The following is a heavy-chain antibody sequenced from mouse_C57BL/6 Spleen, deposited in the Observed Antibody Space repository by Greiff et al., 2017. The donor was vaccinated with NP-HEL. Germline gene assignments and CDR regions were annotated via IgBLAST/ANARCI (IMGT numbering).Heavy chain of an antibody. CDR2: INPSNGGT. CDR3: ARWYYGSSYGYFDV. CDR1: GYTFTSYW. V-gene: IGHV1-53*01. J-gene: IGHJ1*03. D-gene: IGHD1-1*01. Sequence: QVQLKQPGTELVKPGASVKLSCKASGYTFTSYWMHWVKQRPGQGLEWIGNINPSNGGTNYNEKFKSKATLTVDKSSSTAYMQLSSLTSEDSAVDYCARWYYGSSYGYFDVWGTGTTVTVSS.